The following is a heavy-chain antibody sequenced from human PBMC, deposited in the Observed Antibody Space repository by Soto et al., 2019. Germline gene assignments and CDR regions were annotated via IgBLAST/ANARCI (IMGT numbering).Heavy chain of an antibody. CDR2: IYHSGSP. J-gene: IGHJ5*02. V-gene: IGHV4-4*02. Sequence: PSETLSLTCAVSGGSISSTNWWSWVRQPPGKGLEWIAEIYHSGSPNYNPSLKSRATISVDKSKNQFSLKLSSVTAADTAVYYCAGDAQSWFDPWGQGILVTVS. CDR3: AGDAQSWFDP. CDR1: GGSISSTNW.